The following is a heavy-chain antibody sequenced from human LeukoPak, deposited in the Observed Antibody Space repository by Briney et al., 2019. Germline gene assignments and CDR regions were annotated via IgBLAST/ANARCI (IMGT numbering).Heavy chain of an antibody. CDR3: ARDFSLQSLTHTVTTWTFDY. V-gene: IGHV1-18*01. CDR2: ISAYNGNT. J-gene: IGHJ4*02. D-gene: IGHD4-4*01. CDR1: GYTSTSYG. Sequence: ASVKVSCKASGYTSTSYGISWVRQAPGQGLEWMGWISAYNGNTNYAQKLQGRVTMTTDTSTSTAYMELRSLRSDDTAVYYCARDFSLQSLTHTVTTWTFDYWGQGTLVTVSS.